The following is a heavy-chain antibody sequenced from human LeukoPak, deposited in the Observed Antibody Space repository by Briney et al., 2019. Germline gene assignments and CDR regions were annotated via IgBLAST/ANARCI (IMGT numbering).Heavy chain of an antibody. D-gene: IGHD3-10*02. V-gene: IGHV3-48*03. J-gene: IGHJ6*04. CDR1: GFAFSSYE. CDR3: AELGITMIGGV. Sequence: GGSLRLSCAASGFAFSSYEMNWVRQAPGKGLEWVSYISSSGSTIYYADSVKGRFTISRDNAKNSLYLQMNSLRAEDTAVYCCAELGITMIGGVWGKGTTVTISS. CDR2: ISSSGSTI.